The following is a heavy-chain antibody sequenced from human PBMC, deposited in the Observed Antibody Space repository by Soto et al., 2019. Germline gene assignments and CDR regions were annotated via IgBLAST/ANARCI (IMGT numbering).Heavy chain of an antibody. D-gene: IGHD6-19*01. CDR2: ISVDGRND. CDR1: GFTLSSSV. CDR3: AKEGHTSGRCGCFNI. V-gene: IGHV3-30*18. Sequence: VGSLRLSCEASGFTLSSSVMHWVRQAPGKRLEWLSVISVDGRNDLHAGAVKGRFTISRDISKNMVYLQMNDLRPDDTAMYFCAKEGHTSGRCGCFNIWGQGTTGTVSS. J-gene: IGHJ3*02.